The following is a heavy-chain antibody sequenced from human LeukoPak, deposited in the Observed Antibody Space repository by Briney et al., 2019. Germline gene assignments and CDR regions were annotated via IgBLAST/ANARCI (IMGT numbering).Heavy chain of an antibody. CDR2: VYYTGTT. CDR3: ARRGYFYESSPFDP. D-gene: IGHD3-22*01. J-gene: IGHJ5*02. Sequence: LRLSCAASGFTFSGYEMNWIRQPPGKGPEWLGTVYYTGTTYYNPSLKSRVTMSVNTSKNQFSLTLRSVTAADTAVYYCARRGYFYESSPFDPWGQGALLTVSS. CDR1: GFTFSGYE. V-gene: IGHV4-38-2*01.